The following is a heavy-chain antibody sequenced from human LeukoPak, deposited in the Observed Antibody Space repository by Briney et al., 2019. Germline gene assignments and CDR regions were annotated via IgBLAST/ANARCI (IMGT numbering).Heavy chain of an antibody. V-gene: IGHV4-39*01. CDR2: IYYSGST. Sequence: SETLSLTCTVSGGSISSSSYYWGWIRPPPGKGLEWIGRIYYSGSTYYNPSLQSRVTISVDPSKNQFSLKLSSVPAADTAVYYCARRSSWASDYWGQGTLVTVSS. CDR3: ARRSSWASDY. CDR1: GGSISSSSYY. D-gene: IGHD6-13*01. J-gene: IGHJ4*02.